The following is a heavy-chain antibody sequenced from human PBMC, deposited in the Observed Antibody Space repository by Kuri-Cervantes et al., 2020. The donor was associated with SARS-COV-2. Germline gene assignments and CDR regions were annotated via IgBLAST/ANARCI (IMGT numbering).Heavy chain of an antibody. CDR1: GFTFSSYA. CDR2: ISGSGGST. D-gene: IGHD1-14*01. Sequence: GGSLRLSCAASGFTFSSYAMSWVRRAPGKGLEWVSAISGSGGSTYYADSVKGRFTISRDNSKDTLYLQMNSLRAEDAAVYYCARSGVSAATGYYYYYMDVWGKGTTVTVSS. V-gene: IGHV3-23*01. CDR3: ARSGVSAATGYYYYYMDV. J-gene: IGHJ6*03.